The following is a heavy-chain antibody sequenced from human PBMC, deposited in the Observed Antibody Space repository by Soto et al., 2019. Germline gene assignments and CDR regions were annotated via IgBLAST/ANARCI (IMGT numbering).Heavy chain of an antibody. D-gene: IGHD3-9*01. CDR3: ARVKSTSRCFDWYSH. J-gene: IGHJ4*02. V-gene: IGHV1-46*04. CDR1: GYTFTSYH. Sequence: QVRLVQSGAEVKQPGASVRVSCKASGYTFTSYHMHWLRQAPGQGLEWMGLINPSGGTTFYAQKLQGRVTLTRDTSTSTVYMELSSLRSADTAVYYCARVKSTSRCFDWYSHWGQGTLVTVSS. CDR2: INPSGGTT.